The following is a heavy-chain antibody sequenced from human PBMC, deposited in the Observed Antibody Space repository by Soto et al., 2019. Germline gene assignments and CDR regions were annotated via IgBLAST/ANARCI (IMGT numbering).Heavy chain of an antibody. CDR3: ARSNWGSVYSDTYYFEY. CDR1: GDSLTSPGYY. Sequence: VELQESGPGPVKPSQTLSLTCSVSGDSLTSPGYYWSWVRQNPGRGLERIGYISYSGTTYSSPSLKSLLTISLDTSKTEFSVSLTSVSAADTAVYFCARSNWGSVYSDTYYFEYWGRCSLATVSS. D-gene: IGHD7-27*01. V-gene: IGHV4-31*01. J-gene: IGHJ4*02. CDR2: ISYSGTT.